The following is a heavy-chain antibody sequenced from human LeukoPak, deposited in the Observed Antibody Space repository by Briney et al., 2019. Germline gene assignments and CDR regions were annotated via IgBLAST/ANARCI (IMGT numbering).Heavy chain of an antibody. CDR3: ARRRKSSTSSSGWFDP. D-gene: IGHD6-6*01. V-gene: IGHV5-51*01. CDR2: ISPGDSDT. CDR1: GFSFTNYW. J-gene: IGHJ5*02. Sequence: GESLKISCKGSGFSFTNYWIAWVRQVPGKGLEWMGIISPGDSDTRYSPSFQGHVTISADKSIITAYLQWSSLRASDTAMYYYARRRKSSTSSSGWFDPWGQGTLVTVSS.